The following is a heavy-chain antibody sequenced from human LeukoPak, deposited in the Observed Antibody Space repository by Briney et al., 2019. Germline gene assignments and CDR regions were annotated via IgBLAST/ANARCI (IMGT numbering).Heavy chain of an antibody. Sequence: SETLSLACAAYGGSFSGNYWSWVRQPPGKGLEWIGEINYRGSTNYNPSLKSRVTISVDTSKNQFSLKVNSVTAADTAVYYCARVPESVGINYFDSWGQGTLVTVSS. D-gene: IGHD1-26*01. CDR1: GGSFSGNY. J-gene: IGHJ4*02. CDR2: INYRGST. V-gene: IGHV4-34*01. CDR3: ARVPESVGINYFDS.